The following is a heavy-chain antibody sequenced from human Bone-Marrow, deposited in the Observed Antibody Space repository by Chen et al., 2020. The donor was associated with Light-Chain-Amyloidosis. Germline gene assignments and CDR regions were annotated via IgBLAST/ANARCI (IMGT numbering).Heavy chain of an antibody. CDR3: ARVSITIFGVVSNYYYGMDV. D-gene: IGHD3-3*01. Sequence: QVQLVQSGAEVKKPGSSVKVSCKASGGTFSSYAISWERQAPGQGLEWMGGIIPIFGTANYAQKFQGRVTITADESTSTAYMELSSLRSEDTAVYYCARVSITIFGVVSNYYYGMDVWGQGTTVTVSS. J-gene: IGHJ6*02. V-gene: IGHV1-69*01. CDR2: IIPIFGTA. CDR1: GGTFSSYA.